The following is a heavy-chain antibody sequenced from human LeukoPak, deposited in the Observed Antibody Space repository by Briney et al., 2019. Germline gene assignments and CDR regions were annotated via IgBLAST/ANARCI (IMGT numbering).Heavy chain of an antibody. Sequence: GGSLRLSCSASGFTFSSYAMHWVSQAPGKGLECVSALTGDGGRTYYADSVKGRFTISRDNSKNTLYLQMSSLRVEDTAVYYCVKDPFYGGNPLYYFDYWGQGTLVAVSS. CDR2: LTGDGGRT. V-gene: IGHV3-64D*06. CDR1: GFTFSSYA. CDR3: VKDPFYGGNPLYYFDY. J-gene: IGHJ4*02. D-gene: IGHD4-23*01.